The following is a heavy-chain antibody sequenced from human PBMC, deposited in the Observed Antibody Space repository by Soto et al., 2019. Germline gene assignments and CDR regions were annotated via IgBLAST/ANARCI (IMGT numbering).Heavy chain of an antibody. J-gene: IGHJ4*02. CDR1: GFTVSSNY. Sequence: GSLRLSCAASGFTVSSNYMSWVRQAPGKGLEWVSVIYSGGSTYYADSVKGRFTISRDNSKNTLYLQMNSLRAEDTAVYYCARGIYGSGDYYFDYWGQGTLVTVSS. CDR2: IYSGGST. CDR3: ARGIYGSGDYYFDY. D-gene: IGHD3-10*01. V-gene: IGHV3-53*01.